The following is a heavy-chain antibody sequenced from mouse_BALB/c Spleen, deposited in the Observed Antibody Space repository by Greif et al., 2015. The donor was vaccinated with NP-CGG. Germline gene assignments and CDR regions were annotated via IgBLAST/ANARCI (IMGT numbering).Heavy chain of an antibody. Sequence: EVNVVESGGGLVKLGGSLKLPCAASGFTFSSYYMSWVRQTPEKRLELVAAINSNGGSTYYPDTVKGRFTISRDNAKNTLYLQMSSLKSEDTALYYCASGRDGYYEFAYWGQGTLVTVSA. D-gene: IGHD2-3*01. CDR3: ASGRDGYYEFAY. CDR2: INSNGGST. CDR1: GFTFSSYY. J-gene: IGHJ3*01. V-gene: IGHV5-6-2*01.